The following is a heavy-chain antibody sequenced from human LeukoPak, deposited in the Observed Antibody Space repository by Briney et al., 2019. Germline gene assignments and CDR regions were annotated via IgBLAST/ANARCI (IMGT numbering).Heavy chain of an antibody. CDR2: LSGNGDFT. CDR1: GFTFSNYA. J-gene: IGHJ4*02. D-gene: IGHD6-13*01. CDR3: AKLLGIAAAGIKALLQWLVLMDPGVFDY. V-gene: IGHV3-23*01. Sequence: HSGGSLRLSCAASGFTFSNYAMSWVRQAPGKGLEWVSALSGNGDFTYYADSVKGRFTISRDNSKNSLYLQMNSLRAEDMALYYCAKLLGIAAAGIKALLQWLVLMDPGVFDYWGQGTLVTVPS.